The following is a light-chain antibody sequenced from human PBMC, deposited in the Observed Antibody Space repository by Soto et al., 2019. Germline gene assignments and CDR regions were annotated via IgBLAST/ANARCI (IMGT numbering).Light chain of an antibody. CDR2: GAS. CDR3: QQYNNWLGT. V-gene: IGKV3-15*01. Sequence: EIVMTQSPATLSVSPGERATLSCRASQSVSSNLAWYQQKPGQAPRLLSYGASTRATGIPARFSGSGSGTEFTLTISSLQSEDFAVYYCQQYNNWLGTFDQGTKVEIK. CDR1: QSVSSN. J-gene: IGKJ1*01.